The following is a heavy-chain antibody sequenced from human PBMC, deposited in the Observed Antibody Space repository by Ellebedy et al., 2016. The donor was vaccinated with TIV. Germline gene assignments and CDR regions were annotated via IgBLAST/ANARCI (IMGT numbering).Heavy chain of an antibody. CDR2: INAYNGGT. J-gene: IGHJ6*02. CDR3: AREWYYYDLGSYDYYAMDV. D-gene: IGHD3-10*01. V-gene: IGHV1-18*04. CDR1: GYTFTNSG. Sequence: AASVKVSCKASGYTFTNSGISWVRQAPGQGLEWMGWINAYNGGTKYAQKVQGRVTMTTDTSTTTAYMELRSLRSDDTAVYYCAREWYYYDLGSYDYYAMDVWGQGTTVTVSS.